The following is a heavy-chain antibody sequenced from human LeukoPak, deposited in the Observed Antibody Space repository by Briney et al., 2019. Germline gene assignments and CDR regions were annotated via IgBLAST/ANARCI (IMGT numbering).Heavy chain of an antibody. CDR1: GGSISSYY. CDR2: IYYSGST. D-gene: IGHD1-14*01. J-gene: IGHJ5*02. Sequence: KSSETLSLTCTVSGGSISSYYWSWIRQPPGKGLEWIGYIYYSGSTNCNPSLKSRVTISVDTSKNQFSLKLRSVAAADTAVYYCTRAPRKAWFDPWGQGTLVTVSS. V-gene: IGHV4-59*01. CDR3: TRAPRKAWFDP.